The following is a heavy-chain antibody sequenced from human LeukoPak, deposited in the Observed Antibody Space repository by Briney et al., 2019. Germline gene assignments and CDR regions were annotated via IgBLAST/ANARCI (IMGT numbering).Heavy chain of an antibody. D-gene: IGHD3-9*01. V-gene: IGHV3-23*01. CDR3: AKDLDPFDILTGYYPDY. CDR1: GFTFSSYA. Sequence: PGGSLRLSCAASGFTFSSYAMSWVRQAPGKGLEWVSAISCSGGSTYYADSVKGRFTISRDNSKNTLYLQMNSLRAEDTAVYYCAKDLDPFDILTGYYPDYWGQGTLVTVSS. CDR2: ISCSGGST. J-gene: IGHJ4*02.